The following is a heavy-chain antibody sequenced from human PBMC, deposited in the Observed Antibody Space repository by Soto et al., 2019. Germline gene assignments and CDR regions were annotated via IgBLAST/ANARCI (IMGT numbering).Heavy chain of an antibody. J-gene: IGHJ6*02. D-gene: IGHD4-4*01. CDR1: GYTFTSYG. V-gene: IGHV1-18*01. Sequence: VASVKVSCKASGYTFTSYGFSWVRQAPGQGLEWMGWISAYNGNTNYAQKLQGRVTMTTDTPTTTAYMDLRSLRSDDTAVYYCARDAVTTVWRMDVWGQRTTVTVSS. CDR3: ARDAVTTVWRMDV. CDR2: ISAYNGNT.